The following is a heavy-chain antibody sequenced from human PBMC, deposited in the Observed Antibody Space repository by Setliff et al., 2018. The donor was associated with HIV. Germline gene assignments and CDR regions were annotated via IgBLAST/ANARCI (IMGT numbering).Heavy chain of an antibody. CDR3: ARGTTGYSRIWYRNGLTYYSYMDV. CDR2: INHSGST. CDR1: GGSFSGNS. V-gene: IGHV4-34*01. D-gene: IGHD6-13*01. Sequence: SETLSLTCAVYGGSFSGNSWTWVRQPPGKGLEWVGEINHSGSTSYNPSLTRRVAMSVDTSKNQFSLKLNSVTAADAGVYYCARGTTGYSRIWYRNGLTYYSYMDVWGKGTEVTVS. J-gene: IGHJ6*03.